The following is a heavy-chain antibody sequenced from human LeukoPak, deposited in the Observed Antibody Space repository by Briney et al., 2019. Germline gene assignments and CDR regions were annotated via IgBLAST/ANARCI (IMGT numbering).Heavy chain of an antibody. D-gene: IGHD3-22*01. V-gene: IGHV4-34*01. CDR3: ARVKTTMIVATRAFDI. CDR1: GGSISSYY. Sequence: SETLSLTCTVSGGSISSYYWSWIRQPPGKGLEWIGEIYHSGSTNYNPSLKSRVTISVDTSKNQFSLKLTSVTAADTAVYYCARVKTTMIVATRAFDIWGQGTMLTVSS. J-gene: IGHJ3*02. CDR2: IYHSGST.